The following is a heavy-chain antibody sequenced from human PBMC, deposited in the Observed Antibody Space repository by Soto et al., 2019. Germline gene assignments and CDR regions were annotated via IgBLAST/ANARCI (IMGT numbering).Heavy chain of an antibody. CDR1: GYSIRNGYY. CDR3: ARVGPYCGGDCYSPPP. Sequence: SETLSLTCAVSGYSIRNGYYWGWIRQPPGKGLEWIGTIYHSGSTYYNPSLKSRVTISVDASENHFSLKLSPVTAADTAVYYCARVGPYCGGDCYSPPPWGQGTLVTVSS. CDR2: IYHSGST. D-gene: IGHD2-21*02. V-gene: IGHV4-38-2*01. J-gene: IGHJ5*02.